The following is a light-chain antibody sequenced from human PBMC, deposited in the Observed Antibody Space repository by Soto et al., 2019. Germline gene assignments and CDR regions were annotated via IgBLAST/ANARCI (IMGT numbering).Light chain of an antibody. Sequence: DIQMTQSPSTLSASVGDSVTITCRASQSISSWLAWNQQKQGKAPKXLIYDASSLESGVPSRFSGSGSGTELTLTISNLQPEDFATYDCQQYNSYPRTFGQGTKVDI. CDR1: QSISSW. CDR2: DAS. J-gene: IGKJ1*01. V-gene: IGKV1-5*01. CDR3: QQYNSYPRT.